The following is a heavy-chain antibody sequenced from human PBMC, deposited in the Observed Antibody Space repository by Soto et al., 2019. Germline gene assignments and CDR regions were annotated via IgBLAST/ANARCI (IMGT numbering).Heavy chain of an antibody. Sequence: GGSLRLSCAASGFTFSTYSMNWVRQAPGKGLEWVSHIGSSSSSSYTNYADSVKGRFTISRDNAKNTLYLQMNSLRAEDTAVYYCASLSGNGGYWGQGTQVTVSS. J-gene: IGHJ4*02. D-gene: IGHD5-12*01. CDR3: ASLSGNGGY. CDR1: GFTFSTYS. CDR2: IGSSSSSSYT. V-gene: IGHV3-21*05.